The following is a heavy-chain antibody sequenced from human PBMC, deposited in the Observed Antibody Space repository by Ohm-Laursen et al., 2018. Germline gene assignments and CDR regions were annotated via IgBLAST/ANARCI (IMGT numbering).Heavy chain of an antibody. V-gene: IGHV3-33*06. CDR1: TLTFSNCG. D-gene: IGHD6-25*01. CDR3: ANPRLPY. CDR2: IWYDGTNK. Sequence: RSLRLSCSASTLTFSNCGMHWVRQAPGKGLEWVADIWYDGTNKKYGDSVKGRFTISRDNSKKKLYLQMNSLRVEDTAVYYCANPRLPYWGQGTLVTVSS. J-gene: IGHJ4*02.